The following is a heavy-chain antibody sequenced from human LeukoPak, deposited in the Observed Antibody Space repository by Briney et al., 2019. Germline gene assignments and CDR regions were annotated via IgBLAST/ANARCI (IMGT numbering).Heavy chain of an antibody. J-gene: IGHJ4*02. D-gene: IGHD5-12*01. CDR1: GSTFNSYA. Sequence: GGSLRLSCAASGSTFNSYAMNWVRQAPGKGLEWVSAISGSGGSTYYADSVKGRFTISRDNSKNTLYLQMNSLRAEDTAVYYCAKALDIVATIPFDYWGQGTLVTVSS. V-gene: IGHV3-23*01. CDR3: AKALDIVATIPFDY. CDR2: ISGSGGST.